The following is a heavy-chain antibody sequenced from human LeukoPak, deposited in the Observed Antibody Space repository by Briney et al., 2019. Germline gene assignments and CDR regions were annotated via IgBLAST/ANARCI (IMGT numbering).Heavy chain of an antibody. CDR3: ARGYAAFSYINV. CDR2: IIPIFGTA. V-gene: IGHV1-69*05. Sequence: SVKVSCKDSGGTFSRYAISWVRQAPGEGVERGGGIIPIFGTANYARKLQGRVTITTEEYTSTAYMEKSRVRYEETAVYYSARGYAAFSYINVWSKGTTVTVSS. CDR1: GGTFSRYA. D-gene: IGHD2-15*01. J-gene: IGHJ6*03.